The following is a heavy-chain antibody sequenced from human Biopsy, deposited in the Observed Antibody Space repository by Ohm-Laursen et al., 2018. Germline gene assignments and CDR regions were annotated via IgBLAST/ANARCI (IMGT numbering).Heavy chain of an antibody. CDR1: GFTVSNQY. V-gene: IGHV3-53*01. CDR3: ARHHCTNGVCLGVYFDY. D-gene: IGHD2-8*01. J-gene: IGHJ4*02. Sequence: SLRLSCAAFGFTVSNQYMSWVRQAPGKGLEWVSVIYTGGTTHYADSVRGRFTISRDNSKNTLYLQMNSLRAEDTAVYYCARHHCTNGVCLGVYFDYWGQGTLVTVSS. CDR2: IYTGGTT.